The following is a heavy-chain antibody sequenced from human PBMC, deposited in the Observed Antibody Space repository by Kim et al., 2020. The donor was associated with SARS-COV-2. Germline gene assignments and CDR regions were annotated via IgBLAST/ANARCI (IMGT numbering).Heavy chain of an antibody. CDR3: AGHPGSSGWSGAFDY. J-gene: IGHJ4*02. V-gene: IGHV5-51*01. CDR1: GYSFSSYW. D-gene: IGHD6-19*01. Sequence: GESLKISCKGSGYSFSSYWIGWVRQMPGKGLEWMGIIYPGYSDTRYSPSFQGQVTISVDKSISTAYLQWRSLQASDSAMYYCAGHPGSSGWSGAFDYWGQGTLVTVSS. CDR2: IYPGYSDT.